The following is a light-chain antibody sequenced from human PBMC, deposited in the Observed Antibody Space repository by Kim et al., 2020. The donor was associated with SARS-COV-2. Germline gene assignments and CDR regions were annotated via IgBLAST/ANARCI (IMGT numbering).Light chain of an antibody. Sequence: SVALGQTARITCGGNNNGSKNGHWYQQKPGQAPVLVIYRDSNRPSGIPERFSGSNSGNTATLTISRAQAGDEADYYCQVWDSSTVVFGGGTQLTVL. CDR2: RDS. V-gene: IGLV3-9*01. CDR3: QVWDSSTVV. J-gene: IGLJ2*01. CDR1: NNGSKN.